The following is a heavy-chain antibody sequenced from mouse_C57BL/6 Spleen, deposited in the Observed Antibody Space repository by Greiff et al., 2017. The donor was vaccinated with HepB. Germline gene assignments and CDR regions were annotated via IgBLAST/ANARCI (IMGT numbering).Heavy chain of an antibody. J-gene: IGHJ4*01. CDR3: ARHVGYYGNYDAMDY. V-gene: IGHV5-6*01. CDR2: ISSGGSYT. Sequence: EVHLVESGGDLVKPGGSLKLSCAASGFTFSSYGMSWVRQTPDKRLEWVATISSGGSYTYYPDSVKGRFTISRDNAKNTLYLQMSSLKSEDTAMYYCARHVGYYGNYDAMDYCGQGTSVTVSS. CDR1: GFTFSSYG. D-gene: IGHD2-1*01.